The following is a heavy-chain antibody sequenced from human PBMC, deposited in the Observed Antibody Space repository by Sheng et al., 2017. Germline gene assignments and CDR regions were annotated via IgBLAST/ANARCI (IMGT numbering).Heavy chain of an antibody. CDR3: ARDDRYFYDNSGHGGLDF. CDR2: ISSSGNT. V-gene: IGHV4-39*07. J-gene: IGHJ4*02. CDR1: GDSITSTSHN. Sequence: QMQLQESGPGLLKPSETLSLTCTVSGDSITSTSHNWGWVRQPPGKGLEWIGSISSSGNTYNNPSLKSRLTMSIDTSRNQFSLNLSSVTAADTAVYYCARDDRYFYDNSGHGGLDFWGQGVLVTGSS. D-gene: IGHD3-22*01.